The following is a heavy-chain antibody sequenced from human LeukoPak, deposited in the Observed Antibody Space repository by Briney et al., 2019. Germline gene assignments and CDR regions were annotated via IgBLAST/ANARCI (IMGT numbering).Heavy chain of an antibody. V-gene: IGHV3-30-3*01. CDR2: ISYDGSNK. D-gene: IGHD3-9*01. J-gene: IGHJ4*02. Sequence: PGGSLRLSCAASGFTFNSYAMNWVRQAPGKGLEWVAVISYDGSNKYYADSVKGRFTISRDNSKNTLYLQMNSLRAEDTAVYYCARSNLPSRLLIGYFDYWGQGTLVTVSS. CDR3: ARSNLPSRLLIGYFDY. CDR1: GFTFNSYA.